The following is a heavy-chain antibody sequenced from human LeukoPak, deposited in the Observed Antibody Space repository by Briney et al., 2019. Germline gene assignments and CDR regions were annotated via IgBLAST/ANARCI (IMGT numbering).Heavy chain of an antibody. J-gene: IGHJ4*02. D-gene: IGHD1-26*01. V-gene: IGHV1-2*02. CDR2: INPNSGGT. Sequence: ASVKVSCKASGYTFTDYCMHWVRRAPGQGLEWMGWINPNSGGTNYAQKFQGRVTMTRDTSISTAYMELSRLRSDDTAVYYCAREGPIVGATHLVDYWGQGTLVTVSS. CDR3: AREGPIVGATHLVDY. CDR1: GYTFTDYC.